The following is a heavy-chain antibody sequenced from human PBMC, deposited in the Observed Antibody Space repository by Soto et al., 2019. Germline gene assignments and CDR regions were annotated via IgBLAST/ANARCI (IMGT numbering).Heavy chain of an antibody. CDR1: GGSISSSNW. V-gene: IGHV4-4*02. J-gene: IGHJ5*02. CDR2: IYHSGST. Sequence: QVQLQESGPGLVKPSGTLSLTRAVSGGSISSSNWWSWVRQPPGKGLEWIGEIYHSGSTNYNPSLKGRVTISVDKSKNQFSLKLSSVTAADTAVYYCARGWSARTGERDWFDPWGQGTLVTVSS. D-gene: IGHD7-27*01. CDR3: ARGWSARTGERDWFDP.